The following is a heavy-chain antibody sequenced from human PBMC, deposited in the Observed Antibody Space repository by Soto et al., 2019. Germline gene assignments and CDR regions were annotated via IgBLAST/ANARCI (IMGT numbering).Heavy chain of an antibody. J-gene: IGHJ5*02. V-gene: IGHV4-39*01. CDR3: ASQDIVVVVAATAAWFDP. D-gene: IGHD2-15*01. CDR1: GGSISSSSYY. Sequence: QLQLQESGPGLVKPSETLSLTCTVSGGSISSSSYYWGWIRQPPGKGLEWIGSIYYSGSTYYNPSLKSRVTISVDTSKNQCSLKLSSVTAADTAVYYCASQDIVVVVAATAAWFDPWGQGTLVTVSS. CDR2: IYYSGST.